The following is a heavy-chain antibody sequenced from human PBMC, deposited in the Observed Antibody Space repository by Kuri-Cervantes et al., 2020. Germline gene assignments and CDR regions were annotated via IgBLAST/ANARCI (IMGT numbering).Heavy chain of an antibody. J-gene: IGHJ6*03. CDR2: INPSGGST. D-gene: IGHD3-3*01. CDR3: ARAADFWSGYNYYYMDV. Sequence: ASVKDSCKASGGTFSSYAISWVRQAPGQGLEWMGIINPSGGSTSYAQKFQGRVTMTRDTSTSTVYMELSSLRSEDTAVYYCARAADFWSGYNYYYMDVWGKGTTVTVSS. V-gene: IGHV1-46*01. CDR1: GGTFSSYA.